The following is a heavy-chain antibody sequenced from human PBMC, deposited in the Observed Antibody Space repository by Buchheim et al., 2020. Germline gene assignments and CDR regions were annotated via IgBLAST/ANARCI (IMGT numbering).Heavy chain of an antibody. J-gene: IGHJ4*02. CDR1: GFTFSSYG. CDR3: AKGEYYDFWSGLVDY. D-gene: IGHD3-3*01. CDR2: ISYDGSNK. V-gene: IGHV3-30*18. Sequence: QVQLVESGGGVVQPGRSLRLSCAASGFTFSSYGMHWVRQAPGKGLEWVSVISYDGSNKYYADSVKGRFTIPRDNSKNTLYLQMNSLRAEDTAVYYCAKGEYYDFWSGLVDYWGQGTL.